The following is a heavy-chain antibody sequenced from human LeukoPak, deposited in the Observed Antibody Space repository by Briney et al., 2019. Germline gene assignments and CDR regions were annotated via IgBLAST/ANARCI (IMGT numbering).Heavy chain of an antibody. V-gene: IGHV3-48*01. Sequence: GGSLRLSCAASEFTFSSYSMNWVRQAPGKGLEWVSFISDISDSSSTIFYADSVKGRFTISRDNAENSLYLQMNSLRAEDTAIYYCARDKPFGGLGSHFDYWGQGILVTVSS. D-gene: IGHD3-10*01. CDR1: EFTFSSYS. CDR3: ARDKPFGGLGSHFDY. CDR2: ISDISDSSSTI. J-gene: IGHJ4*02.